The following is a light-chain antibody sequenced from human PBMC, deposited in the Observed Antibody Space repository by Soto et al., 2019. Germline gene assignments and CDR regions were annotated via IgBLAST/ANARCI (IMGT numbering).Light chain of an antibody. V-gene: IGLV1-40*01. J-gene: IGLJ2*01. CDR3: QSYASSLSGVV. CDR2: GNS. Sequence: QSVLTQPPSVSGAPGQRVTISCTGSSSNIGAGYDGHWYQQLPGTAPKLLIYGNSNRPSGVPDRFSGSKSGTSAYLAITWLKAEDEADYYCQSYASSLSGVVFGGGPKLTVL. CDR1: SSNIGAGYD.